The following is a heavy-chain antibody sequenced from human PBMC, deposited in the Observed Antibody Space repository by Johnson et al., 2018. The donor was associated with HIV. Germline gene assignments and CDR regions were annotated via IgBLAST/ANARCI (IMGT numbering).Heavy chain of an antibody. Sequence: VQLVESGGGLVQPGGSLRLSCAASGFTFSSYGMHWVRQAPGKGLEWVSGISWNSGSIGYADSVKGRFTISRDNAKNSLYLQMNSLRAEDTALYYCASWRGYYDSIGYCMGPDLHDAFDIWGQGTMVTVSS. J-gene: IGHJ3*02. CDR2: ISWNSGSI. CDR3: ASWRGYYDSIGYCMGPDLHDAFDI. V-gene: IGHV3-9*01. CDR1: GFTFSSYG. D-gene: IGHD3-22*01.